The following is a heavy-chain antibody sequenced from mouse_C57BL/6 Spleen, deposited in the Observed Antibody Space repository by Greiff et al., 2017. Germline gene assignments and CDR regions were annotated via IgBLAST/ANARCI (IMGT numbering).Heavy chain of an antibody. Sequence: EVQLQQSGPELVKPGASVKISCKASGYTFTDYYMNWVKQSHGKSLEWIGDINPNNGGTSYNQKFKGKATLTVDKSSSTAYMELRSLTSEDSAVXDCDRLYYEYGGWYFDVWGTGTTVTVSS. J-gene: IGHJ1*03. CDR2: INPNNGGT. CDR1: GYTFTDYY. D-gene: IGHD2-4*01. V-gene: IGHV1-26*01. CDR3: DRLYYEYGGWYFDV.